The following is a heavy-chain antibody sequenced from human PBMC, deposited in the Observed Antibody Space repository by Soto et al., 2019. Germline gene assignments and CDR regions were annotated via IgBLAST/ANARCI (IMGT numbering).Heavy chain of an antibody. CDR3: ARDAFPASSGGLWYGMDV. D-gene: IGHD2-15*01. V-gene: IGHV3-33*01. CDR1: GFTFSSYC. Sequence: QVQLVESGGGVVQPGTSLRLSCAASGFTFSSYCIHWVGQVPGTGLEWVALIWYDGSNKYYADSVKGRFTISRDNSTNKLYLPMNSLSAEDTAVYYCARDAFPASSGGLWYGMDVWGLGTTVTVSS. J-gene: IGHJ6*02. CDR2: IWYDGSNK.